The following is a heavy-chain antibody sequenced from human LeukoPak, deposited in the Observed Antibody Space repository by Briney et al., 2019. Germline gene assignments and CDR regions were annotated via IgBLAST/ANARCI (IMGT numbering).Heavy chain of an antibody. CDR3: AKDHIVVVPAAMFGWFDP. D-gene: IGHD2-2*01. V-gene: IGHV3-53*01. Sequence: PGGSLRLSCAASGFTVSSNYMSWVRQAPGKGLEWVSVIYSGGNTYYADSVKGRFTISRDNSRKTLYLQMNSLRAEDTAVYYCAKDHIVVVPAAMFGWFDPWGQGTLVTVSS. CDR1: GFTVSSNY. CDR2: IYSGGNT. J-gene: IGHJ5*02.